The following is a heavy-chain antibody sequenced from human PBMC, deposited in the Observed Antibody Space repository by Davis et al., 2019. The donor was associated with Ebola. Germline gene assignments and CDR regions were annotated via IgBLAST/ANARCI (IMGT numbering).Heavy chain of an antibody. Sequence: SEILSLTCAVSGGSFSGNYWAWIRQSPGKGLECIGEVDDGGRVHYNPSLKSRVTISVDTSKNQFSLKLSSVTAADTAVYYCARGLHGYNRYAPLGYWGQGTLVTVSS. CDR1: GGSFSGNY. D-gene: IGHD5-24*01. V-gene: IGHV4-34*01. J-gene: IGHJ4*02. CDR2: VDDGGRV. CDR3: ARGLHGYNRYAPLGY.